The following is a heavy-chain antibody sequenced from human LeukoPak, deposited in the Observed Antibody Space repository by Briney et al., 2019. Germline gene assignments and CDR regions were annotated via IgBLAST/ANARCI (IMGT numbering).Heavy chain of an antibody. CDR1: EGTFSSHA. D-gene: IGHD3-22*01. Sequence: SVKVSCKASEGTFSSHAISWVRQAPGQGLEWMGRIIPIFGTANYAQKFQGRVTITTDESTSTAYMELSSLRSEDTAVYYCARERGNYDSSGNFDYWGQGTLVTVSS. CDR3: ARERGNYDSSGNFDY. CDR2: IIPIFGTA. V-gene: IGHV1-69*05. J-gene: IGHJ4*02.